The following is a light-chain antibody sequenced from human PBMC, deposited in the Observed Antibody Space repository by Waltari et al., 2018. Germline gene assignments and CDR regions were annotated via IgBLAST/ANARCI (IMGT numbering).Light chain of an antibody. CDR1: QRIDSW. CDR3: QQYYNYWT. CDR2: EAS. V-gene: IGKV1-5*03. Sequence: DIQMTQSPSALSASVGDRVTITCRASQRIDSWLAWYQQKPGKAPKLLIYEASSLEGGVPSRFSGTGSGTEFTLTISSLQPDDFATYYCQQYYNYWTFGQGTKVEIK. J-gene: IGKJ1*01.